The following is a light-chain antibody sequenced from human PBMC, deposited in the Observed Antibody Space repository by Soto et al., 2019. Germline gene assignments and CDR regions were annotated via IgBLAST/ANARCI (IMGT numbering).Light chain of an antibody. CDR3: CSYAGSYSWV. CDR2: DVS. CDR1: SSDVGYYNY. Sequence: QSALTQTRSVSGSPGQSVTISCTGTSSDVGYYNYVSWYQQYPGQAPKLIIYDVSKRPSGVPDRFSGSKSGNTASLTISGLQVEDDADYYCCSYAGSYSWVFGGGTKLTVL. J-gene: IGLJ3*02. V-gene: IGLV2-11*01.